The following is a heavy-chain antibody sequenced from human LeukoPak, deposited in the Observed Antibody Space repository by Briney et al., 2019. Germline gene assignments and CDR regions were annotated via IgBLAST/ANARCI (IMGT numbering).Heavy chain of an antibody. J-gene: IGHJ6*04. Sequence: SETLSLTCTVSGDSIKSSSYYWAWIRQPPGKGLEWIGSIYYSGSTYYNPSLKSRVTISVDTSNNQFSLKLSSVTAADTAVYYCAELGITMIGGVWGKGTTVTISS. V-gene: IGHV4-39*01. D-gene: IGHD3-10*02. CDR1: GDSIKSSSYY. CDR2: IYYSGST. CDR3: AELGITMIGGV.